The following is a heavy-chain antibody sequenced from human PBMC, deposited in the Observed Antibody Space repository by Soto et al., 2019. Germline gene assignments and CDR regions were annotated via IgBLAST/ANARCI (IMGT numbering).Heavy chain of an antibody. V-gene: IGHV3-23*01. CDR1: GFTFSSYA. CDR3: AKGRLRGQTRGGFDY. CDR2: ISGSGGST. Sequence: GGSLRLSCAASGFTFSSYAMSWVRQAPGKGLEWVSAISGSGGSTYYADSVKGRFTISRDNSKNTLYLQMNSLRAEDTAVYYCAKGRLRGQTRGGFDYWGQGTLVTVSS. J-gene: IGHJ4*02. D-gene: IGHD3-16*01.